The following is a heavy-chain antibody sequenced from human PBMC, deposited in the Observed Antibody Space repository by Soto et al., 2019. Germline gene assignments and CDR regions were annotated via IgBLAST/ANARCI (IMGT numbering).Heavy chain of an antibody. CDR1: GGSISSYY. V-gene: IGHV4-59*01. CDR3: ARGYSSSSGWFDP. J-gene: IGHJ5*02. CDR2: IYYSGST. Sequence: SETLSLTCTVSGGSISSYYWSWIRQPPGKGLEWIGYIYYSGSTNYNPSLKSRVTISVDTSKNQFSLKLSSVTAADTAVYYCARGYSSSSGWFDPWGQGTLVTVS. D-gene: IGHD6-6*01.